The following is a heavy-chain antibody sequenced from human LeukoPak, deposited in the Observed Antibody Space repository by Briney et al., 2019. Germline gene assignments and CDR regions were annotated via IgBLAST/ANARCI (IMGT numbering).Heavy chain of an antibody. D-gene: IGHD3-10*01. J-gene: IGHJ6*03. CDR3: ARVSALWFGELYHYYYYMDV. V-gene: IGHV4-34*01. CDR2: INHSGST. CDR1: GGSFSGYY. Sequence: SETLSLTCAVYGGSFSGYYRSWIRQPPGKGLEWIGEINHSGSTNYNPSLKSRVTISVDTSKNQFSLKLSSVTAADTAVYYCARVSALWFGELYHYYYYMDVWGKGTTVTVSS.